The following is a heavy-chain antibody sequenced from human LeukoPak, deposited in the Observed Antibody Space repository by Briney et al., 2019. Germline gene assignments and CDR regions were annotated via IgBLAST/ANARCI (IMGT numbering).Heavy chain of an antibody. CDR2: IYTSGST. CDR3: ASDRIEVDAFDI. D-gene: IGHD2-15*01. V-gene: IGHV4-61*02. CDR1: GGSISSGSYF. Sequence: PSETLSLTCTDSGGSISSGSYFWSWIRQPAGKGLESIGRIYTSGSTNYNPSLKSRVTISVDTSKNQFSLKLSSVTAADTAVCYCASDRIEVDAFDIWGQGTMVTVSS. J-gene: IGHJ3*02.